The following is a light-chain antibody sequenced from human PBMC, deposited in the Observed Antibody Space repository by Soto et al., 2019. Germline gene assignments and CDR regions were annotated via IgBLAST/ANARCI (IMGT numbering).Light chain of an antibody. V-gene: IGLV2-14*01. CDR2: DVS. Sequence: QSALTQPASGSGSPGQSITISCTGTSSDVGGYNYVSWYQQHPGKAPKLMIYDVSNRPSGVSNRFSGSKSGNTASLTISGLQAEDEADYYCSSYTSSSTLYVFGTGTKV. J-gene: IGLJ1*01. CDR3: SSYTSSSTLYV. CDR1: SSDVGGYNY.